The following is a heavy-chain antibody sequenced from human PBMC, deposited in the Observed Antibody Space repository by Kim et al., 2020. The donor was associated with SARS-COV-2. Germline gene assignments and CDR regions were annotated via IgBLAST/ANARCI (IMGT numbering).Heavy chain of an antibody. D-gene: IGHD2-21*02. CDR1: GGSISSHY. J-gene: IGHJ3*02. CDR3: ARLLTAAPYNDAFDI. Sequence: SETLSLTCTVYGGSISSHYWTWIRQPPGKGLEYIGYVYYSGSTNYSPSLKSRVTISVDTSKSQFSLKMSSVTAADTALYYCARLLTAAPYNDAFDIWGQGTVVTVSS. CDR2: VYYSGST. V-gene: IGHV4-59*08.